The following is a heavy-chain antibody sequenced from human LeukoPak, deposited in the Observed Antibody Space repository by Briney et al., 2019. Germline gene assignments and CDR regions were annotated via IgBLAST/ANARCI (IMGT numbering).Heavy chain of an antibody. CDR1: GGSISSYY. CDR2: IYYSGST. V-gene: IGHV4-59*01. CDR3: ARGGSYYYSGAFDI. Sequence: SETLSLTCTVSGGSISSYYWSWIRQPPGKGLEWIGYIYYSGSTNYNPSLKSRVTISVDTSKNQFSLKLSSVTAADTAVYYCARGGSYYYSGAFDIWGQGTMVAVSS. J-gene: IGHJ3*02. D-gene: IGHD1-26*01.